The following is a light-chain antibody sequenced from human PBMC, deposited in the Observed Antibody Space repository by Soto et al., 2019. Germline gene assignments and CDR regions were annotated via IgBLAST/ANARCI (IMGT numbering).Light chain of an antibody. J-gene: IGLJ3*02. V-gene: IGLV2-14*01. CDR3: SSYTSSSTRV. CDR1: SSDVGGYNY. CDR2: EVS. Sequence: QSALTQPASVSGSPGQSITISCTGTSSDVGGYNYVSWYQQQPGKAPKLMIYEVSNRPSGVSNRFSGSKSGNTASLTISGLQAADEADYYCSSYTSSSTRVFGGGTKVTVL.